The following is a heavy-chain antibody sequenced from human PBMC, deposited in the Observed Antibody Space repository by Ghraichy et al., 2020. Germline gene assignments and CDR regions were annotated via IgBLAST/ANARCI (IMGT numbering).Heavy chain of an antibody. D-gene: IGHD3-10*01. Sequence: GGSLRLSCAASGFTFSGSAMHWVRQASGKGLEWVGRIRSKANSYATAYAASVKGRFTISRDDSKNTAYLQMNSLKTEDTAVYYCTRLGEGSGSYYNVWFDYWGQGTLVTVSS. V-gene: IGHV3-73*01. CDR2: IRSKANSYAT. J-gene: IGHJ4*02. CDR1: GFTFSGSA. CDR3: TRLGEGSGSYYNVWFDY.